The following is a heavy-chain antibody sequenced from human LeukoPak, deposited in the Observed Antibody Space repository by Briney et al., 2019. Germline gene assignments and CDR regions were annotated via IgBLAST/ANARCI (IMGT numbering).Heavy chain of an antibody. V-gene: IGHV1-58*02. Sequence: SVKVSCKASGFTFTSSAMQWVRQARGQRLQWIGWIVVGSGNTNYAQKFQERVTITRDMSTSTAYMELSSLRSEDTAVYYCAAEPRGSGSPLYWGKGTLVTVSS. CDR2: IVVGSGNT. CDR3: AAEPRGSGSPLY. D-gene: IGHD3-10*01. J-gene: IGHJ4*02. CDR1: GFTFTSSA.